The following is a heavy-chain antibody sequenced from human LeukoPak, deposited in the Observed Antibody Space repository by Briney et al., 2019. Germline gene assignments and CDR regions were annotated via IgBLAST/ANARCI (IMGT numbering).Heavy chain of an antibody. CDR3: ARDQGLYDYGGNIDY. D-gene: IGHD4-23*01. CDR1: GFTFSTYS. J-gene: IGHJ4*02. V-gene: IGHV3-48*04. Sequence: GGSLRLSCAASGFTFSTYSMNWVRQAPGKGLEWISYISSSSRTMYYADSVKGRFTISRDNARKSLYLQMNSLRAEDTAVYYCARDQGLYDYGGNIDYWGQGTLVTVSS. CDR2: ISSSSRTM.